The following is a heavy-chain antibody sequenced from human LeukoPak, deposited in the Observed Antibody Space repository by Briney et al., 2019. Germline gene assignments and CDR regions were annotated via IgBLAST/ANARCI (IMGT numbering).Heavy chain of an antibody. J-gene: IGHJ5*02. CDR1: GGSISSYQW. D-gene: IGHD3-22*01. V-gene: IGHV4-4*02. Sequence: SSGTLSLTCAVSGGSISSYQWWSWVRQTPEKGLEWIGEIHLSGITHYNPSLKSRVTMSIDKSKNQFSLNLNSVTAADTAVYYCARVISSAWRQNDLWGQGTLVTVSS. CDR2: IHLSGIT. CDR3: ARVISSAWRQNDL.